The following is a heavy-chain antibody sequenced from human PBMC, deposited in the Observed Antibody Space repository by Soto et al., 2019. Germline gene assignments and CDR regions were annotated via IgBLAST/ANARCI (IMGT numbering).Heavy chain of an antibody. CDR2: IYHSGRT. J-gene: IGHJ5*02. CDR3: ARHQRDDGSGRWCDP. Sequence: LSLTCTVCSASISSGDYYWSWIRQPPGKGLEWIGYIYHSGRTYYNPSLKSRVTISVDTSRNQFSLTLSSVAAADTAMYYCARHQRDDGSGRWCDPWGQGTLVTVSS. D-gene: IGHD3-22*01. CDR1: SASISSGDYY. V-gene: IGHV4-30-4*01.